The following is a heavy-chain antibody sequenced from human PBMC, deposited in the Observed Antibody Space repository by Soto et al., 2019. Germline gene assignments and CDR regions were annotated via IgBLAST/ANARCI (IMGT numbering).Heavy chain of an antibody. CDR3: ARDRWGYGIDY. J-gene: IGHJ4*02. CDR1: GDSIITDGFY. CDR2: IYYSGTT. D-gene: IGHD2-15*01. V-gene: IGHV4-31*03. Sequence: QVQLQQSGPGLVKPSQTLSLTCTVSGDSIITDGFYWHWIRQHPGKGLEWLGYIYYSGTTYYTPSLGSRVTMSVDMSKNQFSLELRSMTAADTAVYYCARDRWGYGIDYWGPGTLVTVSS.